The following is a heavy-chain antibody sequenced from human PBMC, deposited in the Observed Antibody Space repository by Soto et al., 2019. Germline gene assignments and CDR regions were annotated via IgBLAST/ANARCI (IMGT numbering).Heavy chain of an antibody. CDR1: GYTFTSYA. D-gene: IGHD1-1*01. J-gene: IGHJ6*02. CDR3: ARDPLGGGTTSPVPYGMDV. V-gene: IGHV1-3*01. CDR2: INAGNGNT. Sequence: ASVQVSCKASGYTFTSYAMHWVRQAPGQRLEWMGWINAGNGNTKYSQKFQGRVTITRDTSASTAYMELSSLRSEDTAVYYCARDPLGGGTTSPVPYGMDVWGQGTTVTVSS.